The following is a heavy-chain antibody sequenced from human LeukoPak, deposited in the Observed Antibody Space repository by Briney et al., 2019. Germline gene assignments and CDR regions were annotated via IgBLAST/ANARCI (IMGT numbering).Heavy chain of an antibody. V-gene: IGHV1-8*01. CDR1: GYTFTSYD. Sequence: ASVKVSCKASGYTFTSYDINWVRQATGQGLEWMGWMNPNSGNTGYAQKFQGRVTMTRNTSISTAYMELSSLRSEDTAVYYCARHKLDGDSRYYYYYGMDVWGQGTLVTVSS. CDR2: MNPNSGNT. J-gene: IGHJ6*02. CDR3: ARHKLDGDSRYYYYYGMDV. D-gene: IGHD2-21*01.